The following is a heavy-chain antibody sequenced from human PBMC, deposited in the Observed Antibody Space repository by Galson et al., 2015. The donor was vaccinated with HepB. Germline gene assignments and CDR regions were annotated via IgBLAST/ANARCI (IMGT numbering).Heavy chain of an antibody. J-gene: IGHJ4*02. CDR1: GYTFTSYA. CDR3: ARDGGSSEENY. Sequence: SVTVSCKASGYTFTSYAMHWVRQAPGQRLEWMGWINAGNGNTKYSQKFQGRVTITRDTSASTAYMELSSLRSEDTAVYYCARDGGSSEENYWGQGTLVTVSS. D-gene: IGHD6-19*01. V-gene: IGHV1-3*01. CDR2: INAGNGNT.